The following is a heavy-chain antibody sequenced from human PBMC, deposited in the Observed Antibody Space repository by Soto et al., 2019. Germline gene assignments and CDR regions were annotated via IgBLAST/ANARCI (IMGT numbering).Heavy chain of an antibody. CDR1: GFTFSSYA. D-gene: IGHD3-16*01. V-gene: IGHV3-23*01. J-gene: IGHJ6*02. CDR2: ISGGGGST. CDR3: AKAVMDDYYYYYGMDV. Sequence: SLRLSCAASGFTFSSYAMSWVRQAPGKGLEWVSAISGGGGSTYYADSVRGRFTISRDKSKNTLYLQMNSLKAEDTAAYYCAKAVMDDYYYYYGMDVWGQGTTVTVSS.